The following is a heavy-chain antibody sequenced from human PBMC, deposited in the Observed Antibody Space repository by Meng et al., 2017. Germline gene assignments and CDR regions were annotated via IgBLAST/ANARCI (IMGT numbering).Heavy chain of an antibody. D-gene: IGHD7-27*01. J-gene: IGHJ2*01. Sequence: QVRVGQSGAEVKQPGAPVKVSCKASGYTFTSYVISWVRQAPGQGLEWMGWISAYNGNTNYAQKLQGRVTMTTDTSTSTAYMELRSLRSDDTAVYYCARVGLKLGPSRGSWYFDLWGRGTLVTVSS. CDR1: GYTFTSYV. CDR3: ARVGLKLGPSRGSWYFDL. V-gene: IGHV1-18*01. CDR2: ISAYNGNT.